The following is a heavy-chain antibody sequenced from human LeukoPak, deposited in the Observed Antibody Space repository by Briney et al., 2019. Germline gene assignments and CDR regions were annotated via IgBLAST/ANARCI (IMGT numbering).Heavy chain of an antibody. CDR1: GFTFNSYE. J-gene: IGHJ4*02. V-gene: IGHV3-48*03. CDR2: ISSTSSTI. Sequence: QPGGSLRLSCAASGFTFNSYEMIWVRQAPGKGLEWVSYISSTSSTIYYADSVRGRFTISRDKAKNSLHLQMNSLRAEDTAVYYCARGESSGWDRQDFFDYWGQGTLVTVSS. CDR3: ARGESSGWDRQDFFDY. D-gene: IGHD6-19*01.